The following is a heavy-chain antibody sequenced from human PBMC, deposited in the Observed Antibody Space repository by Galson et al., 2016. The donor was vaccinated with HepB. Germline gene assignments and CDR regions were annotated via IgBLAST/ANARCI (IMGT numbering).Heavy chain of an antibody. J-gene: IGHJ5*01. Sequence: SLRLSCAASGFSFGDYWVQWIRRAPGKGLVWVARIDAGGRNIVYADPVKGRFTISRDNARNTLYLQMNSRRVEDTAVYYCARDFRFSVDSWGRGTLVTVSS. CDR1: GFSFGDYW. D-gene: IGHD3-3*01. V-gene: IGHV3-74*01. CDR2: IDAGGRNI. CDR3: ARDFRFSVDS.